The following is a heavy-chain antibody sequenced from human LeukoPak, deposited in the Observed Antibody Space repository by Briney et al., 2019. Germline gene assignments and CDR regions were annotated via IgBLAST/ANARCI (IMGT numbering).Heavy chain of an antibody. D-gene: IGHD1-26*01. J-gene: IGHJ4*02. V-gene: IGHV4-59*07. CDR3: ASASSAWPYYFNF. CDR2: IWHSGST. CDR1: GGSISSFY. Sequence: SDTLSLTCSVSGGSISSFYWSWIRQPPGKGLEWIGYIWHSGSTNYHPSLKSRVTISIDTSKTQFSLKLTSVTAADTAMYYCASASSAWPYYFNFWGQGSLVAVPS.